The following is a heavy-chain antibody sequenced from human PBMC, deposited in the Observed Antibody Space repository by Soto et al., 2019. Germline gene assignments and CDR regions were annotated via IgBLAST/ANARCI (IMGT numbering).Heavy chain of an antibody. CDR1: GFTFSTFD. CDR2: IGTLSDT. D-gene: IGHD3-10*01. J-gene: IGHJ5*02. CDR3: ARGRSFSYDSTPPPMFDP. V-gene: IGHV3-13*01. Sequence: GSLTLSCSGSGFTFSTFDIHLVLQAPGKGLEWVSGIGTLSDTFYAASVQGRFTISRQNAKNSVYLQMNSLRAGDTAFYYCARGRSFSYDSTPPPMFDPWGQGTLVTVSS.